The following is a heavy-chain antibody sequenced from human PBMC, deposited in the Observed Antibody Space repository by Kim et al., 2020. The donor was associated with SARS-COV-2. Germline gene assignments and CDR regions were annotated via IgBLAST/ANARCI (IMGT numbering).Heavy chain of an antibody. CDR1: GGSISSYY. D-gene: IGHD2-2*01. CDR3: ARDREVLGLYCSSTSCYTPGNNWFDP. J-gene: IGHJ5*02. V-gene: IGHV4-4*07. CDR2: IYTSGST. Sequence: SETLSLTCTVSGGSISSYYWSWIRQPAGKGLEWIGRIYTSGSTNYNPSLKSRVTMSVDTSKNQFSLKLSSVTAADTAVYYCARDREVLGLYCSSTSCYTPGNNWFDPWGQGTLVTVSS.